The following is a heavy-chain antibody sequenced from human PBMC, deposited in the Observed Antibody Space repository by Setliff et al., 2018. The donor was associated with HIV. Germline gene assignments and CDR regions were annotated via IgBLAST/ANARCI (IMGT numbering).Heavy chain of an antibody. J-gene: IGHJ4*02. V-gene: IGHV1-69*10. CDR2: IVPILGIA. Sequence: SVKVSCKASGGTFSSYVISWVRQAPGQGLEWMGAIVPILGIANSAQKFQGRVTITADESTSTVHMELSSLTSEDTAVYYCARDRGPLYSSAGFDYWGQGTLVTVSS. CDR1: GGTFSSYV. D-gene: IGHD6-19*01. CDR3: ARDRGPLYSSAGFDY.